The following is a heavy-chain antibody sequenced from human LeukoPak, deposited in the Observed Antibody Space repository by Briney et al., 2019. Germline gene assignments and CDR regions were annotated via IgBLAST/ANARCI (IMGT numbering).Heavy chain of an antibody. CDR2: ISSSSSTI. V-gene: IGHV3-48*04. CDR3: ARPTPVTGFWI. D-gene: IGHD4-17*01. Sequence: GGSLRLSCAASGFTFSSYSMNWVRQAPGKGLEWVSYISSSSSTIYYADSVKGRFTISRDNAKNSLYLQMNSLRAEDTAVYYCARPTPVTGFWIWGQGTMVTVSS. CDR1: GFTFSSYS. J-gene: IGHJ3*02.